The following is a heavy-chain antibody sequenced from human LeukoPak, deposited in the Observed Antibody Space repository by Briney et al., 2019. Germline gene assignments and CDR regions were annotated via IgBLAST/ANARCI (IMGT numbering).Heavy chain of an antibody. Sequence: SGGSLRLSCAASGFTFSSYAMSWVRQAPGKGLEWVAVVSYDGSTKYYADSVKGRFTISRDNSKNMLSLQMDSLRGEDTAVYYCAKGSHRVPAISPEFDYWGQGTLVTVSS. CDR3: AKGSHRVPAISPEFDY. CDR2: VSYDGSTK. D-gene: IGHD1-14*01. V-gene: IGHV3-30*18. J-gene: IGHJ4*02. CDR1: GFTFSSYA.